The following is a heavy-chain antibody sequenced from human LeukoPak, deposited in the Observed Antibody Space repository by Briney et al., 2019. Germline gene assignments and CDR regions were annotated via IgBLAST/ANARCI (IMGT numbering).Heavy chain of an antibody. CDR2: IYSGGST. J-gene: IGHJ1*01. Sequence: GGSLILSCAASGFSVSNNYMSWVRQALGKGLEWVSVIYSGGSTFYADSVKGRFTISRDNSKNTLYLQMNSLRAEDTAVYYCASDSYSPEYFQHWGQGTLVTVSS. D-gene: IGHD2-15*01. CDR3: ASDSYSPEYFQH. CDR1: GFSVSNNY. V-gene: IGHV3-66*01.